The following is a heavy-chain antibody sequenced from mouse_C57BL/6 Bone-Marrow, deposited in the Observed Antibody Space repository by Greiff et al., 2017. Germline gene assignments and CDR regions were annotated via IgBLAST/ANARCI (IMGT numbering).Heavy chain of an antibody. D-gene: IGHD1-1*01. CDR2: MYPRSGNT. V-gene: IGHV1-81*01. J-gene: IGHJ1*03. Sequence: QVQLQQSGAELARPGASVKLSCKASGYTFTSYGISWVKQRTGQGLEWIGEMYPRSGNTYYNEKFKGKATLTADKTSSTAYMELRSLRSADSAVYCCSRRDGSSIYWYFDVWCTGTTVTVSS. CDR3: SRRDGSSIYWYFDV. CDR1: GYTFTSYG.